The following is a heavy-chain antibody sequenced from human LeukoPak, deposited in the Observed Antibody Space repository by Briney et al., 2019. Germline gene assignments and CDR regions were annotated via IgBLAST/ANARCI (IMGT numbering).Heavy chain of an antibody. CDR3: AREGDRSGYDFDY. CDR1: GGSISGYY. Sequence: SETLSLTSTVSGGSISGYYWSWIRQPAGKGLEWIGRIYTSGSTNYNPSLKSRVTMSVDTSKNQFSLKLSSVTAADTAVYYCAREGDRSGYDFDYWGQGTLVTVSS. D-gene: IGHD3-22*01. J-gene: IGHJ4*02. CDR2: IYTSGST. V-gene: IGHV4-4*07.